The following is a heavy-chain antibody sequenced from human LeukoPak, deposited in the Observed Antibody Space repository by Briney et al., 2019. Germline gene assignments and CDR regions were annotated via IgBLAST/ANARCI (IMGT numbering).Heavy chain of an antibody. CDR2: ISYDGSNK. D-gene: IGHD6-13*01. V-gene: IGHV3-30*03. J-gene: IGHJ4*02. CDR1: GFTFSSYG. Sequence: GGSLRLSCAASGFTFSSYGMHWVRQAPGKGLEWVAVISYDGSNKYYADSVKGRFTISRDNSKNTLYLQMNSLRAEDTAVYYCATLHGIAAAADYWGQGTLVTVSS. CDR3: ATLHGIAAAADY.